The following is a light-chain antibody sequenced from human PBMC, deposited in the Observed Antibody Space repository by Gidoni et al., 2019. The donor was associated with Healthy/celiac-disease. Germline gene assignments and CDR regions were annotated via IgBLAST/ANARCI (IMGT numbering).Light chain of an antibody. CDR3: QQYGSSPCS. CDR2: GAS. Sequence: IVLTQSPGTLSLSPGERATLSCRASQSVSSSYLAWYQQNPGQAPRLLIYGASSRATGIPDRFSGSGSGTDFTLTISRLEPADFAVYYCQQYGSSPCSFXQXTKLEIK. CDR1: QSVSSSY. J-gene: IGKJ2*04. V-gene: IGKV3-20*01.